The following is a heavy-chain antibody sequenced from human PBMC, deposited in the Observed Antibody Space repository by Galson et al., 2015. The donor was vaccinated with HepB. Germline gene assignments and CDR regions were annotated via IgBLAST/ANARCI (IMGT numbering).Heavy chain of an antibody. Sequence: SLRLSCAPSGFTFSNYPMHWVRQAPGKGLEWVAVISYDGINKCYADSVKGRFTISRDNSKTTLYLQMNSLRAEDTAVYYCAKNYVEYSRYYFDYWGQGTLVTVSS. V-gene: IGHV3-30*04. CDR1: GFTFSNYP. CDR2: ISYDGINK. D-gene: IGHD2/OR15-2a*01. CDR3: AKNYVEYSRYYFDY. J-gene: IGHJ4*02.